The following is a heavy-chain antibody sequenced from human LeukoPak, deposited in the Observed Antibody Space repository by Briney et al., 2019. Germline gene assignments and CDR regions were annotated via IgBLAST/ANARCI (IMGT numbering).Heavy chain of an antibody. Sequence: ASVKVSCKASGGTFRSYGINWVRQASGQGLEWMGGIIPIFDTTNYAQKFQGRVTITADKSTSTAYMELSSLASDDTAVYYCARDGRGYSGYDFRYFDYWGQGTLVTVSS. D-gene: IGHD5-12*01. CDR1: GGTFRSYG. J-gene: IGHJ4*02. V-gene: IGHV1-69*06. CDR2: IIPIFDTT. CDR3: ARDGRGYSGYDFRYFDY.